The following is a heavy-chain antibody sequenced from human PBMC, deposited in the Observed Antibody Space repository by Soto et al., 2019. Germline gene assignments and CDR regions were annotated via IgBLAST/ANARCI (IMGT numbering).Heavy chain of an antibody. J-gene: IGHJ6*03. CDR3: ARYYCSGGSCPRLGYYYYMDV. CDR2: ISASYGTA. D-gene: IGHD2-15*01. CDR1: GYTFTSYG. Sequence: ASGKVSCKASGYTFTSYGISWVRQAPGQGLEWMGWISASYGTANYAQKLQGRVTMTTDTSTSTAYMELRSLRSDDTAVYYCARYYCSGGSCPRLGYYYYMDVWGKGTTVTVSS. V-gene: IGHV1-18*01.